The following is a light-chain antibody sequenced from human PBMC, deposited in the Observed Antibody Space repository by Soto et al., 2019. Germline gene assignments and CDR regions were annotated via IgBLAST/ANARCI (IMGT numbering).Light chain of an antibody. CDR2: DAS. CDR3: QQYNSYPTT. J-gene: IGKJ2*01. Sequence: DIQMTQSPSTLSASVGDRVTITCRASQSIRSWLAWYQQKPGKAPKLLIYDASSLESGVPSRFSGSGSGTEFTLTISSLQPDDFATYYCQQYNSYPTTFGQGTKLEIK. CDR1: QSIRSW. V-gene: IGKV1-5*01.